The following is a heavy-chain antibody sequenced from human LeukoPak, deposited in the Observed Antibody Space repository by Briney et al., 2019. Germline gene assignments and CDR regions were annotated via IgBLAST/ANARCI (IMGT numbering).Heavy chain of an antibody. J-gene: IGHJ4*02. CDR1: GFTFDDYG. Sequence: GGSLRLSCAASGFTFDDYGMSWVRQAPGKGLEWVSGINWNGGSTGYADSVKGRFTISRDDSKNTLSLQMNSLRVEGTAVYHCARDLAWGAFDYWGQGTLVTVSS. V-gene: IGHV3-20*01. CDR3: ARDLAWGAFDY. CDR2: INWNGGST. D-gene: IGHD7-27*01.